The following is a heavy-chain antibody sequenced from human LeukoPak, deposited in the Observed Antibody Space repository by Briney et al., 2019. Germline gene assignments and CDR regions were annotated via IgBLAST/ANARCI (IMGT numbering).Heavy chain of an antibody. Sequence: GGSLRLSCEASGFTFNNYGMGWVRQTPGKGLEWVSAISGSGGSTYYADSVKGRFTISRDNSKNTLYLQMNSLRAEDTAVYYCARYYYDSSGYYYYYYGMDVWGQGTTVTVSS. V-gene: IGHV3-23*01. J-gene: IGHJ6*02. D-gene: IGHD3-22*01. CDR1: GFTFNNYG. CDR3: ARYYYDSSGYYYYYYGMDV. CDR2: ISGSGGST.